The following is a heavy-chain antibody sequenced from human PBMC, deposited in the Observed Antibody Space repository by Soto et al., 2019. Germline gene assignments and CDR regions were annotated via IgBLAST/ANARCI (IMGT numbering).Heavy chain of an antibody. Sequence: ASVKVSCKASGYTFTSYGISWVRQAPGQGLEWMGWISAYNGNTNYAQKLQGRVTMTTDTSTSTAYMELRSLRSDDTAVYYCARGNDGLGSYAPHYGMDVWGQGTTVTVSS. V-gene: IGHV1-18*01. CDR1: GYTFTSYG. CDR3: ARGNDGLGSYAPHYGMDV. D-gene: IGHD3-10*01. J-gene: IGHJ6*02. CDR2: ISAYNGNT.